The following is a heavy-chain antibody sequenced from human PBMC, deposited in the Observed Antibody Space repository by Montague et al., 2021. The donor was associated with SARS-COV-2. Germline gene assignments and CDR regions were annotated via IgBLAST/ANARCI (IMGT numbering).Heavy chain of an antibody. CDR1: GGSISSSSYY. J-gene: IGHJ4*02. CDR2: IYYSGST. CDR3: AREISGRSARGGYYFDY. V-gene: IGHV4-39*01. Sequence: SETLSLTCTVSGGSISSSSYYWGWIRPPPGQGLKWIGSIYYSGSTYYNPSLKSRVTISPDTSKNQFSLKLSSVTAADTAVYYCAREISGRSARGGYYFDYWGQGTLVTVSS. D-gene: IGHD1-26*01.